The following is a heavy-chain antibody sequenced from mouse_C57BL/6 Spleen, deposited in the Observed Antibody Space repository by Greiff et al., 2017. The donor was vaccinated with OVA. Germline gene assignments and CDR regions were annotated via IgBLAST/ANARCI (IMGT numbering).Heavy chain of an antibody. Sequence: EVMLVESGGGLVKPGGSLKLSCAASGFTFSSYAMSWVRQTPEKRLEWVATISDGGSYTYYPDNVKGRFTISRDNAKNNLYLQMSHLKSEDTAMYYCAREGGLRSFLAYWGQGTLVTVSA. V-gene: IGHV5-4*01. J-gene: IGHJ3*01. CDR1: GFTFSSYA. CDR3: AREGGLRSFLAY. CDR2: ISDGGSYT. D-gene: IGHD1-1*01.